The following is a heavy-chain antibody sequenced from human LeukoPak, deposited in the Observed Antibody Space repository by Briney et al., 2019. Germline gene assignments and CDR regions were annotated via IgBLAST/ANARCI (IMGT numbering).Heavy chain of an antibody. CDR1: GGSISSYY. Sequence: SETLSLTCTVSGGSISSYYWSWIRQPPGKGLEWIGYIYTSGSTNYNPSLKSRVTISVDTSKNQFSLKLSSVTAADTAVYYCARQRYCSSTSCFGGWFDPWGQGTLVTVSS. CDR2: IYTSGST. CDR3: ARQRYCSSTSCFGGWFDP. D-gene: IGHD2-2*01. V-gene: IGHV4-4*09. J-gene: IGHJ5*02.